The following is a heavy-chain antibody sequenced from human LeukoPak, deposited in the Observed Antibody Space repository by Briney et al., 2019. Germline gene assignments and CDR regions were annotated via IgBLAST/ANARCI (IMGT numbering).Heavy chain of an antibody. CDR2: IYTSGST. CDR1: GGSISSYY. J-gene: IGHJ5*02. Sequence: SETLSLTCTVSGGSISSYYWSWIRQPPGKGLEWVGYIYTSGSTNYNPSLKSRVTISVDTSKNQFSLKLSSVTAADTAVYYCARRGSYFNWFDPWGQGTLVTVSS. V-gene: IGHV4-4*09. D-gene: IGHD1-26*01. CDR3: ARRGSYFNWFDP.